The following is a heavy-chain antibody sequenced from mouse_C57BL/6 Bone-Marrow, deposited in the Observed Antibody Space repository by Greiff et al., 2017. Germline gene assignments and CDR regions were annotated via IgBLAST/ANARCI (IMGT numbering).Heavy chain of an antibody. Sequence: VQLQQSGPELVKPGASVKISCKASGYAFSSSWMNWVKQRPGKGLEWIGRIYPGDGDTNYNGKFKGKATLTADKSSSTAYMQLSSLTSEDSAVYFCARDYYGSSYDVDYWGQGTTLTVSS. CDR1: GYAFSSSW. J-gene: IGHJ2*01. V-gene: IGHV1-82*01. CDR3: ARDYYGSSYDVDY. CDR2: IYPGDGDT. D-gene: IGHD1-1*01.